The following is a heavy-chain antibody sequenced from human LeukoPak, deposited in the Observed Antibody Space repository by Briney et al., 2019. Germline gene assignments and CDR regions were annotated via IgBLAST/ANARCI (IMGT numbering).Heavy chain of an antibody. CDR3: ARVVGATLNI. V-gene: IGHV3-21*01. CDR1: GSTFSSYS. J-gene: IGHJ4*02. Sequence: TGGSLRLSCAASGSTFSSYSMNWVRQAPGKGLEWVSSISSSSSYIYYADSVKGRFTISRDNAKNSLYLQMNSLRAEDTAVYYCARVVGATLNIWGQGTLVTVSS. D-gene: IGHD1-26*01. CDR2: ISSSSSYI.